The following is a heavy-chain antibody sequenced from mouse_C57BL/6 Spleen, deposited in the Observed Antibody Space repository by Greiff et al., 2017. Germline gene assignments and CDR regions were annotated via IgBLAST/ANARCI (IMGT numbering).Heavy chain of an antibody. V-gene: IGHV1-69*01. Sequence: QVQLQQPGAELVMPGASVKLSCKASGYTFTSYWMHWVKQRPGQGLEWIGEIDPSDSYTNYNQKFKGKSTLTVDKSSSTAYMQLSSLTSEDSAVYYWAKGLRERYFDVWGTGTTVTVSS. CDR2: IDPSDSYT. CDR1: GYTFTSYW. CDR3: AKGLRERYFDV. J-gene: IGHJ1*03. D-gene: IGHD1-1*01.